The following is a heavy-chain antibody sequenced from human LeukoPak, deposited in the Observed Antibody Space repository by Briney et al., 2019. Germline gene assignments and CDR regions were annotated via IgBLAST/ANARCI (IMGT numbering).Heavy chain of an antibody. Sequence: WRSLRLSCAASGFTFSSYAMHWVRQAPGKGLEWVAVISYDGSNKYYADSVKGRFTISRDNSKNTLYLQMNSLRAEDTAVYYCARDSGGQWLVSKIVYYFDYWGQGTLVTVSS. CDR2: ISYDGSNK. CDR1: GFTFSSYA. D-gene: IGHD6-19*01. J-gene: IGHJ4*02. CDR3: ARDSGGQWLVSKIVYYFDY. V-gene: IGHV3-30*01.